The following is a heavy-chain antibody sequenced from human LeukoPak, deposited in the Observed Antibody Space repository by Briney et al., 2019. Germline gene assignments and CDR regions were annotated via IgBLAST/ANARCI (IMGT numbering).Heavy chain of an antibody. V-gene: IGHV3-23*01. CDR3: AKWNSGYDAFDI. CDR1: GFTFSSYA. J-gene: IGHJ3*02. D-gene: IGHD5-12*01. CDR2: ICGSGGST. Sequence: PGGSLRLSCAASGFTFSSYAMSWVRQAPGKGLEWVSAICGSGGSTYYADSVKGRFTISRDNSKNTLYLQMNSLRAEDTAVYYCAKWNSGYDAFDIWGQGTMVTVSS.